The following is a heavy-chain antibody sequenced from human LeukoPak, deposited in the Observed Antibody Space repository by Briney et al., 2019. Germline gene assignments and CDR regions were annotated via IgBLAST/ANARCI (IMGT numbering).Heavy chain of an antibody. Sequence: GGSLRLSCAASGFTFSSYGMHWVRQAPGKGLEWVAFIRYDGSNKYYADSVKGRFTISRDNSKNTLYLQMNSLRAEDTAVYYCAKGNSRGYSSGSTPFDYWGQGTLVTVSS. D-gene: IGHD6-19*01. CDR1: GFTFSSYG. J-gene: IGHJ4*02. CDR2: IRYDGSNK. CDR3: AKGNSRGYSSGSTPFDY. V-gene: IGHV3-30*02.